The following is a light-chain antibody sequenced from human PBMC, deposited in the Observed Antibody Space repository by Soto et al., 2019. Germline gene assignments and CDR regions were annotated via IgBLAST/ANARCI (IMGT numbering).Light chain of an antibody. CDR2: GAS. CDR1: QSVSSSY. V-gene: IGKV3-20*01. J-gene: IGKJ2*01. Sequence: EIVLTQSPGTLSLSPGERATLSCRASQSVSSSYLAWYQQKPGQAPRLLIYGASSRAPGIPDRFSGSGSGTDFPLTISRLEPEDFAVYYCQQYGSSPYTFGQGTKLEIK. CDR3: QQYGSSPYT.